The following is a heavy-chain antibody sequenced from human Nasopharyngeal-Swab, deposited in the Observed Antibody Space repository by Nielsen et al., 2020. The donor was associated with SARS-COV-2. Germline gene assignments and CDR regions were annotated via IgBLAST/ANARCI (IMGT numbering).Heavy chain of an antibody. J-gene: IGHJ4*02. CDR1: GFTFSSYG. V-gene: IGHV3-30*18. Sequence: LSLTCAASGFTFSSYGMHWVRQAPGKGLEWVAVISYDGSNKYYADSVKGRFTISRDNPKNTLYLQMNSLRAEDTAVYYCAKGLEMATADYWGQGTLVTVSS. D-gene: IGHD5-24*01. CDR2: ISYDGSNK. CDR3: AKGLEMATADY.